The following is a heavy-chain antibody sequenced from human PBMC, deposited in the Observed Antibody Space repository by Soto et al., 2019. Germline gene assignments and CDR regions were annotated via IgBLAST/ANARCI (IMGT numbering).Heavy chain of an antibody. J-gene: IGHJ4*02. CDR3: ARDMGPGRIVRGGLEY. Sequence: QVQLVQSGPEVKKPGSSVKVSCKASGGAFDTHTISWVRQAPGQGLEWMGRIVPILDIANYAPTFQDRVKITADKPTKTAHMEPRSLRSEDSALHFCARDMGPGRIVRGGLEYWGQGTLVTVSS. D-gene: IGHD3-10*01. V-gene: IGHV1-69*04. CDR2: IVPILDIA. CDR1: GGAFDTHT.